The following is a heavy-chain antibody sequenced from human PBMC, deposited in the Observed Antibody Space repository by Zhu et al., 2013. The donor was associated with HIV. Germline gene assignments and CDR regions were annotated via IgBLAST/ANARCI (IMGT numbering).Heavy chain of an antibody. Sequence: QVQLVQSGAEVKKPGSSVKVSCKASGGTFSSYAISWVRQAPGQGLEWMGIINPSGGSTSYAQKFQGRVTMTRDTSTSTVYMELSSLRSEDTAVYYCASGRGRAAAEGASGGVDSFDYWGQGTLVTVSS. J-gene: IGHJ4*02. V-gene: IGHV1-46*01. CDR3: ASGRGRAAAEGASGGVDSFDY. CDR1: GGTFSSYA. CDR2: INPSGGST. D-gene: IGHD6-13*01.